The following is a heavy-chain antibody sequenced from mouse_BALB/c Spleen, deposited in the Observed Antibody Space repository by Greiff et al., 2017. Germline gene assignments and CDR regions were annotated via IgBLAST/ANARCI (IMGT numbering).Heavy chain of an antibody. Sequence: EVQVVESGGGLVQPGGSLKLSCAASGFTFSSYGMSWVRQTPDKRLELVATINSNGGSTYYPDSVKGRFTISRDNAKNTLYLQMSSLKSEDTAMYYCAREGAYGLNWYFDVWGAGTTVTVSS. J-gene: IGHJ1*01. CDR1: GFTFSSYG. D-gene: IGHD2-10*02. V-gene: IGHV5-6-3*01. CDR3: AREGAYGLNWYFDV. CDR2: INSNGGST.